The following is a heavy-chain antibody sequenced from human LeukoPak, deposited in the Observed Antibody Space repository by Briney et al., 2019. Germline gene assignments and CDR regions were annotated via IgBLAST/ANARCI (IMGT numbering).Heavy chain of an antibody. V-gene: IGHV3-53*04. CDR2: IYSGGST. J-gene: IGHJ6*02. CDR1: GFTVSSNY. D-gene: IGHD1-26*01. CDR3: ARAGGSYYYYYYGMDV. Sequence: GGSLRLSCAASGFTVSSNYMSWVRQAPGKGLEWVSVIYSGGSTYYADSVKGRFTISRHNSKNTLYLQMNSLRAEDTAVYYCARAGGSYYYYYYGMDVWGQGTTVTVSS.